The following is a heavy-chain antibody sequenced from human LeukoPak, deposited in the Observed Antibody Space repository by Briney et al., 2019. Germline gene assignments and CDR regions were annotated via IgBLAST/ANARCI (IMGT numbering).Heavy chain of an antibody. CDR1: GFTFSIYA. V-gene: IGHV3-23*01. CDR3: AKDIPYCSSTSCPGYFDY. J-gene: IGHJ4*02. D-gene: IGHD2-2*01. CDR2: ISGSGGST. Sequence: GGSLRLSCAASGFTFSIYAMSWVRQAPGKGLEWVSAISGSGGSTYYADSVKGRFTISRDNSKNTLYLQMNSLRAEDTAVYYCAKDIPYCSSTSCPGYFDYWGQGTLVTVSS.